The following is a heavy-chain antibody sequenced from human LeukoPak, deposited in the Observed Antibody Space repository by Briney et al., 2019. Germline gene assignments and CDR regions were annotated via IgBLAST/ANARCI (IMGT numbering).Heavy chain of an antibody. CDR3: AREKPHYYDSSGYYL. CDR2: ISAYNGNT. Sequence: ASVKVSCKASGYTFTSYGISWVRQAPGQGLEWMGWISAYNGNTNYAQKLQGRVTMTTDTSTSTAYMELRSLRSEDAAVCYCAREKPHYYDSSGYYLWGQGTLVTVSS. D-gene: IGHD3-22*01. J-gene: IGHJ4*02. CDR1: GYTFTSYG. V-gene: IGHV1-18*01.